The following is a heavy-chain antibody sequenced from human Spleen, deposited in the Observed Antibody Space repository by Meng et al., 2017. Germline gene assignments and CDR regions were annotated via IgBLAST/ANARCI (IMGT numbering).Heavy chain of an antibody. CDR1: GYTFPAYW. CDR2: IDPNNDHT. V-gene: IGHV1-2*06. Sequence: QVQPVQTGPGVDKPGATVNLSCKPSGYTFPAYWIHGLRQSPGQGLEWMGRIDPNNDHTQYAQNFQGRVTMTSDTSISTVYMELNGLRSDDTAVYYCARDEDISAAGKLFGDYWGQGTLVTVSS. D-gene: IGHD6-13*01. J-gene: IGHJ4*02. CDR3: ARDEDISAAGKLFGDY.